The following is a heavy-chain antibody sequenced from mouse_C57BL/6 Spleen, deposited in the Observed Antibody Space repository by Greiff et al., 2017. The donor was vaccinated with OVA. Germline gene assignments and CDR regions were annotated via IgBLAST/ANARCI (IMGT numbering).Heavy chain of an antibody. CDR3: AQKIYYYGSRYFDY. Sequence: VQGVESGAELMKPGASVKLSCKATGYTFTGYWIEWVKQRPGHGLEWIGEILPGSGSTNYNEKFKGKATFTADTSSNTAYMQLSSLTTEDSAIYYCAQKIYYYGSRYFDYWGQGTTLTVSS. CDR1: GYTFTGYW. J-gene: IGHJ2*01. D-gene: IGHD1-1*01. CDR2: ILPGSGST. V-gene: IGHV1-9*01.